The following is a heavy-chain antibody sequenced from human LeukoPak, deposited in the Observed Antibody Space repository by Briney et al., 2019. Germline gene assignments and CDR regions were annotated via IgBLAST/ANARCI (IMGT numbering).Heavy chain of an antibody. J-gene: IGHJ4*02. CDR1: GFTFSNYW. V-gene: IGHV3-74*01. CDR2: INADGSTI. CDR3: ARAGYYRFDY. D-gene: IGHD1-26*01. Sequence: GGSLRLSCAASGFTFSNYWVNWVRQASGKGLMWVSRINADGSTIDYADSVKGRFTISRDNARSTLYLQMNSLRAEDTAVYYCARAGYYRFDYWGQGTLVTVSS.